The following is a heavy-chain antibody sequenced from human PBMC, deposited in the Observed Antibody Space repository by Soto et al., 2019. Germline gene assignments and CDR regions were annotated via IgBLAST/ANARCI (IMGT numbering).Heavy chain of an antibody. Sequence: QVQLVQSGAEVKTPGASVKVSCKASGYTFTGYYMHWVRQAPGQGLEWMGWINPNSGGTNYAQNFRGRVTMTRDTSISTSYMELGRLRCDDTAVYYGARDLSVYGSSSHYDGMEVWCQGPTVRVSS. CDR2: INPNSGGT. V-gene: IGHV1-2*02. J-gene: IGHJ6*02. D-gene: IGHD6-6*01. CDR3: ARDLSVYGSSSHYDGMEV. CDR1: GYTFTGYY.